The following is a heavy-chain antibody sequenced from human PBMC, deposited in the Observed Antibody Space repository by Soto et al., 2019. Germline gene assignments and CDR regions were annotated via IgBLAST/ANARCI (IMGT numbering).Heavy chain of an antibody. V-gene: IGHV1-69*12. CDR3: XXXXXXXXXXGMAV. CDR1: GGTFSSYA. J-gene: IGHJ6*02. Sequence: VQLVQSGAEVKKPGSSVKVSCKASGGTFSSYAISWVRQAPGQGLEWMGGIIPIFGTANYAQKFQGRVTITADESTSTAYMELXSLXXXXXXXXXXXXXXXXXXXXGMAVWGQGTTGTVSS. CDR2: IIPIFGTA.